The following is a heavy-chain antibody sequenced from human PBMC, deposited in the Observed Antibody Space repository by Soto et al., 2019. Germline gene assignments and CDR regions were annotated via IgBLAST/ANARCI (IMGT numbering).Heavy chain of an antibody. CDR1: GGSFSGYY. Sequence: SETLSLTCAVYGGSFSGYYWSWIRQPPGKGLEWIGEINHSGSTNYNPSLKSRVTISVDTSKNQFSLKLSSVTAEDTAVYYCARGLALGDIVVVPAAPQIYFDYWGQGTLVTVSS. D-gene: IGHD2-2*01. CDR3: ARGLALGDIVVVPAAPQIYFDY. J-gene: IGHJ4*02. CDR2: INHSGST. V-gene: IGHV4-34*01.